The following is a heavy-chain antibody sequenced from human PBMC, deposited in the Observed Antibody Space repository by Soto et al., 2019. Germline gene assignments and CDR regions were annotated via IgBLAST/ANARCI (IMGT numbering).Heavy chain of an antibody. V-gene: IGHV3-7*03. CDR2: IKQDGNDK. CDR3: ARYSYSSGPQDS. J-gene: IGHJ4*02. D-gene: IGHD6-19*01. CDR1: GFSFSSHW. Sequence: GGSLRLSCAASGFSFSSHWMSWVRQAPGKGLEWVANIKQDGNDKRYVDSVKGRFTISRDNAKSSLYLQMNSLRAEDTAVYYCARYSYSSGPQDSWGKGTLVTVSS.